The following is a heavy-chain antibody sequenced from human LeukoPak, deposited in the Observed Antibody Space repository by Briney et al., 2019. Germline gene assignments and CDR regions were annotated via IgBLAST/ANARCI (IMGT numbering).Heavy chain of an antibody. D-gene: IGHD6-13*01. V-gene: IGHV4-61*02. J-gene: IGHJ6*03. CDR1: GYSISSGYY. Sequence: SETLSLTCTVSGYSISSGYYWSWIRQPAGKGLEWIGRIHTSGSTNYNPSLKSRVTMSVDTSKNQFSLKLRSVTAADTAAYYCARLSVAAAGPTVYYYYYYMDVWGKGPTVTISS. CDR2: IHTSGST. CDR3: ARLSVAAAGPTVYYYYYYMDV.